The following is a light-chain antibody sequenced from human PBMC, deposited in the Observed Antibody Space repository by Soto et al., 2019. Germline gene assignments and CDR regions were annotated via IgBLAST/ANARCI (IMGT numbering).Light chain of an antibody. CDR2: EVN. Sequence: QSALTQPASLSGSPGQSLTISCTGTSSDIGAYYYVSWFQQHPGKAPKLMISEVNNRPSGVSNRFSGSKSGNTAYLAISGLQVEDEAEYFCFSFTTPSTHLFGNGTKVTVL. V-gene: IGLV2-14*01. J-gene: IGLJ1*01. CDR3: FSFTTPSTHL. CDR1: SSDIGAYYY.